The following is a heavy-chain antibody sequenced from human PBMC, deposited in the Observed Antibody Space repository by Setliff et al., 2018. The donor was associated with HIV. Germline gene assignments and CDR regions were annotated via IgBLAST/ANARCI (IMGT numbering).Heavy chain of an antibody. V-gene: IGHV4-39*01. CDR3: ARHIVVVVAATRFDY. CDR1: GGSIWNYY. D-gene: IGHD2-15*01. Sequence: PSETLSLTCTVSGGSIWNYYWSWIRQPPGKGLEWIGTIYYSGSTYYNPSLKSRVTISVDTSTNQFSLKLSSVTAADTAVYYCARHIVVVVAATRFDYWGQGTLVTVS. CDR2: IYYSGST. J-gene: IGHJ4*02.